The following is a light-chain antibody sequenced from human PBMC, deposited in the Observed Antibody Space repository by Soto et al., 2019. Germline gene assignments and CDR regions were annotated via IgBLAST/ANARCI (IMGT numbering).Light chain of an antibody. CDR3: LAGFLPLP. CDR1: QSPLHSNGYNY. Sequence: DIVMTHSPLSLPVAPGEPSSISCRSSQSPLHSNGYNYLDCYLQKPGQSTQLLIYLGSNRASGVPDRFSGSGSGTDFTLKISREEEEDVAVYCRLAGFLPLPFGQVTRLEI. CDR2: LGS. J-gene: IGKJ5*01. V-gene: IGKV2-28*01.